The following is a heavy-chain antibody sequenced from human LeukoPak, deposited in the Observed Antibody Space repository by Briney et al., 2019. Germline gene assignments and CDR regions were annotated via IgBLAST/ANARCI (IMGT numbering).Heavy chain of an antibody. CDR3: ARGEGEGMEWGSSWTPYYFDY. V-gene: IGHV4-59*01. D-gene: IGHD6-13*01. CDR2: IYYSAST. CDR1: GGSISSYY. J-gene: IGHJ4*02. Sequence: PSETLSLTCTVSGGSISSYYWSWIRQPPGKGLEWIGYIYYSASTNYNPSLKSRVTISVDTSKNQFSLKLSSVTAADTAVYYCARGEGEGMEWGSSWTPYYFDYWGQGTLVTVSS.